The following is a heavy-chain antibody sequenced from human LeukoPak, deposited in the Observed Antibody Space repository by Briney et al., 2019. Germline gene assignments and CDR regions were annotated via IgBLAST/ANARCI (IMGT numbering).Heavy chain of an antibody. V-gene: IGHV3-74*01. CDR1: GFTFSSYW. D-gene: IGHD6-19*01. Sequence: GGSLRLSCAASGFTFSSYWMHWVRQAPGKGLVWVSRINSDGSSTSYADSVKGRFTISRDNAKNTLYLQMNSLRAEDTAVYCCARGSVAGTGYFDYWGQGTLVTVSS. CDR3: ARGSVAGTGYFDY. CDR2: INSDGSST. J-gene: IGHJ4*02.